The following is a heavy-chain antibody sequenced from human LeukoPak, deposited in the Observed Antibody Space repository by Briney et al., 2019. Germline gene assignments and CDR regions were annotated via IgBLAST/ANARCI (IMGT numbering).Heavy chain of an antibody. V-gene: IGHV3-21*06. Sequence: GGSLRLSCAASGLTFGTYSMNWVRQAPGKGLEWVSSISSNSRYRYYADSMRGRFTISRDNAKNSLFLQMNSLKPEDTAVYYCARVAEAAAFDSWGQGTLVTVSS. CDR3: ARVAEAAAFDS. CDR2: ISSNSRYR. J-gene: IGHJ4*02. CDR1: GLTFGTYS. D-gene: IGHD6-13*01.